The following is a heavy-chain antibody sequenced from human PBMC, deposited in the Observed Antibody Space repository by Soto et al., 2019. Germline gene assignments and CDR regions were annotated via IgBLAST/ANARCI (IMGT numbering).Heavy chain of an antibody. CDR1: GGASSGTTYS. V-gene: IGHV4-30-2*01. Sequence: SSETLSLTCAVSGGASSGTTYSWSWIRQPPGKGLEWIGYIYDSGNTYYNPSLKSTFSISVDRSKNQFSLKLSSVTAADTAVYYCARGQGAAAGHSNFDYWGQGALVT. J-gene: IGHJ4*02. CDR3: ARGQGAAAGHSNFDY. CDR2: IYDSGNT. D-gene: IGHD6-13*01.